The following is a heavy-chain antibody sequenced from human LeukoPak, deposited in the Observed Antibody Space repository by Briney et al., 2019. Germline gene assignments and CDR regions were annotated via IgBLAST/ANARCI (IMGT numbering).Heavy chain of an antibody. D-gene: IGHD2-15*01. Sequence: GALVKVSCKASGYTFTGYYIHWVRQAPGQGLEWMGWINPNSGGTNYVQKLQGRVTMTRDTSISTSYMELSRVRSDETAVYYCARWDGSGGSCYDAFDIWGQGTMVTVSS. J-gene: IGHJ3*02. CDR3: ARWDGSGGSCYDAFDI. V-gene: IGHV1-2*02. CDR1: GYTFTGYY. CDR2: INPNSGGT.